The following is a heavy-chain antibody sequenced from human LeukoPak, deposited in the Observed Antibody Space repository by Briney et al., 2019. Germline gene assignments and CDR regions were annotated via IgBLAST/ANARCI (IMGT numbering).Heavy chain of an antibody. J-gene: IGHJ5*02. D-gene: IGHD4-23*01. CDR3: ARSRDLTTGVAWFDP. V-gene: IGHV3-7*01. CDR2: IKQDGSEK. CDR1: GFTFSSYS. Sequence: GGSLRLSCAASGFTFSSYSMNWVRQAPGKGLEWVANIKQDGSEKYYVDSVKGRFTISRDNAKNSLYLQMNNLRAEDTAVYYCARSRDLTTGVAWFDPWGQGTLVTVSS.